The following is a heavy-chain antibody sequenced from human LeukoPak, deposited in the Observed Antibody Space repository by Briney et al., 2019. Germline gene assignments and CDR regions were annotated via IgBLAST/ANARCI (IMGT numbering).Heavy chain of an antibody. CDR1: GFTFSSYG. CDR2: ISGSGGST. CDR3: AKYGGLWFGELLYPYYYYMDV. Sequence: GGSLRLSCAASGFTFSSYGMSWVRQAPGKGLEWVSAISGSGGSTYYADSVKGRFTISRDNSKNTLYLQMNSLRAEDTAVYYCAKYGGLWFGELLYPYYYYMDVWGKGTTVTISS. J-gene: IGHJ6*03. V-gene: IGHV3-23*01. D-gene: IGHD3-10*01.